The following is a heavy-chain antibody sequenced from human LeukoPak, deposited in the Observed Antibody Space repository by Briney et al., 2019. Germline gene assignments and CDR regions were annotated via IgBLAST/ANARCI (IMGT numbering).Heavy chain of an antibody. J-gene: IGHJ4*02. V-gene: IGHV1-2*02. CDR3: ARARGSVGSGSYFDFDY. CDR1: GYTFTDYY. CDR2: INPNSGGT. Sequence: ASVKVSCKASGYTFTDYYMHWVRQAPGQGLEWMGWINPNSGGTNYAQKFQGRVTMTRDKSISTAYMELYSLRSDDTAVYYCARARGSVGSGSYFDFDYWGQGTLVTVSS. D-gene: IGHD3-10*01.